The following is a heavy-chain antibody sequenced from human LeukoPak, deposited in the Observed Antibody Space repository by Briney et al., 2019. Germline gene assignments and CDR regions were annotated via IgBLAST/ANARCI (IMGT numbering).Heavy chain of an antibody. CDR2: VHPDTGYA. CDR3: ARGPRYDP. Sequence: ASVKVSCKTSGYPFTTYEINRVRQAAGQGLEWMGWVHPDTGYADYAQKFQGRVTMTSDTPISTAYMELSSLRSDDTAVYFCARGPRYDPWGQGTLVAVSS. V-gene: IGHV1-8*01. CDR1: GYPFTTYE. J-gene: IGHJ5*02.